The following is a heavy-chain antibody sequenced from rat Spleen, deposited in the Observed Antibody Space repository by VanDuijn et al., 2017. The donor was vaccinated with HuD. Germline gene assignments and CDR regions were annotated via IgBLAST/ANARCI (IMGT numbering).Heavy chain of an antibody. CDR1: GFTFSNYG. Sequence: EVELVESGGGLVQPGRSMKLSCAASGFTFSNYGMAWVRQAPTKGLEWVASISTSGGSTYYRDSVKGRFTISRDNAKSTLYLQMDSLRSEDPATYYCARLHLWAVRVMDAWGQGASVTVSS. CDR2: ISTSGGST. J-gene: IGHJ4*01. D-gene: IGHD3-2*01. V-gene: IGHV5-25*01. CDR3: ARLHLWAVRVMDA.